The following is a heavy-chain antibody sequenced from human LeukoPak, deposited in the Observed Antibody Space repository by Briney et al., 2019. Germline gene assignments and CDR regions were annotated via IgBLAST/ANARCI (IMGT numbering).Heavy chain of an antibody. Sequence: PGGSLRLSCAASGFTFSSYAMSWVRQAPGKGLEWVSAISGIVGSTYYADSVKGRFTISRDNSKNTLYLQMNSLRDEDTAVYYCAKSSYYDSSGYYREYYFDYWGQGTLVTVSS. D-gene: IGHD3-22*01. CDR3: AKSSYYDSSGYYREYYFDY. CDR2: ISGIVGST. CDR1: GFTFSSYA. J-gene: IGHJ4*02. V-gene: IGHV3-23*01.